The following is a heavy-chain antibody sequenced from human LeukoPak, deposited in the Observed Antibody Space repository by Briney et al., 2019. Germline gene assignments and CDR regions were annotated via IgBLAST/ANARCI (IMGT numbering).Heavy chain of an antibody. V-gene: IGHV1-2*02. CDR2: NNPNSGGT. J-gene: IGHJ5*02. Sequence: ASVKVSCKASGYTFTGYYMNWVRQAPGQGLEWMGWNNPNSGGTNYAQKFQGRVTMTRDTSISTAYMELSRLRSDDTAVYYCAIMLAAPTEGWFDPWGQGTLVTVSS. CDR3: AIMLAAPTEGWFDP. CDR1: GYTFTGYY. D-gene: IGHD6-6*01.